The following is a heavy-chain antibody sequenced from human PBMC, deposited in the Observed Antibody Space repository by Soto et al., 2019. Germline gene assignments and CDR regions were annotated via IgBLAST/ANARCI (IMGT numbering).Heavy chain of an antibody. CDR1: GFSFSNPRMS. CDR3: ARVLCYGMDV. CDR2: ISSSDVK. Sequence: QVTLKESGPVLVKPTETLTLTCTFSGFSFSNPRMSVSWIRQPPGKALEWLAHISSSDVKSYSTSLKSRLTILKDTSKSQVVLTMTNVDPMDTATYYCARVLCYGMDVWGQGTTVTVSS. V-gene: IGHV2-26*01. J-gene: IGHJ6*02.